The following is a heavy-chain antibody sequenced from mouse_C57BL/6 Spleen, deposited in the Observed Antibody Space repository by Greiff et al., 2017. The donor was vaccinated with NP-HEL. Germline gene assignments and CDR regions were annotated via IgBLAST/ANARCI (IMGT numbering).Heavy chain of an antibody. D-gene: IGHD2-1*01. V-gene: IGHV2-9-1*01. Sequence: VMLVESGPGLVAPSQSLSITCTVSGFSLTSYAISWVRQPPGKGLEWLGVIWTGGGTNYNSALKSRLSISKDNSKSQVFLKMNSLQTDDTARYYCARSYYGKRNAMDYWGQGTSVTVSS. J-gene: IGHJ4*01. CDR3: ARSYYGKRNAMDY. CDR2: IWTGGGT. CDR1: GFSLTSYA.